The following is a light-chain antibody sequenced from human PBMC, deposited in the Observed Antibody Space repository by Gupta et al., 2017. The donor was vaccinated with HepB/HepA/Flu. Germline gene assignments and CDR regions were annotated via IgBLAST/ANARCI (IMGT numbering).Light chain of an antibody. J-gene: IGLJ1*01. CDR1: RSNIGKNG. CDR2: YND. Sequence: QSVLIQPPSVSEAPRQSVTISCSGSRSNIGKNGVTWYQHVPGKPPKLVIYYNDLLASGVSDRFSASKSGTSAALAISALQAEDEADYYCAAWDDRHDGYVFGTGTRVSVL. V-gene: IGLV1-36*01. CDR3: AAWDDRHDGYV.